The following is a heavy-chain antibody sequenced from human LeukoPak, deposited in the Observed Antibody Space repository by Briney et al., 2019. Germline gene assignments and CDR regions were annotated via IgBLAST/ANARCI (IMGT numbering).Heavy chain of an antibody. Sequence: SETLSLTCTVSGVTFSSYYWIWIRQPPGKGLEWIVRIYTSGSTNYNPSLKSRVTMSVDTSKNQFSLNLGSATAADTAVYYCARRKTYSSSWYPFDSWGQGTLVTVSS. D-gene: IGHD6-13*01. CDR2: IYTSGST. J-gene: IGHJ4*02. V-gene: IGHV4-4*07. CDR3: ARRKTYSSSWYPFDS. CDR1: GVTFSSYY.